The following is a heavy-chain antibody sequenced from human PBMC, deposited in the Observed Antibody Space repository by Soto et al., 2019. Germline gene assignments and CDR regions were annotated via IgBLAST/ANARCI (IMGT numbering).Heavy chain of an antibody. CDR2: IIPMLGTR. J-gene: IGHJ3*02. D-gene: IGHD2-21*01. CDR3: TVGSWSGEVFDI. CDR1: GGTFSTYS. Sequence: QVQLVQSGAEVKKPGSSVKVSCKDSGGTFSTYSLFWVRQAPGQGLEWMGRIIPMLGTRNYAQRFQDRVTITAEKTTATAHMELSSLRSEDTALYYCTVGSWSGEVFDIWGQWTMVTVSS. V-gene: IGHV1-69*08.